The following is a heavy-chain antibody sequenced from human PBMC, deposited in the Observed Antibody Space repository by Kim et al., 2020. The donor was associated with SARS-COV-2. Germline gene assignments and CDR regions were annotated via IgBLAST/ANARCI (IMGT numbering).Heavy chain of an antibody. V-gene: IGHV4-31*03. CDR3: ARDSRPGATYYYYGMDV. D-gene: IGHD6-6*01. CDR1: GGSISSGGYY. J-gene: IGHJ6*02. CDR2: IYYSGST. Sequence: SETLSLTCTVSGGSISSGGYYWSWIRQHPGKGLEWIGYIYYSGSTYYNPSLKSRVTISVDTSKNQFSLKLSSVTAADTAVYYCARDSRPGATYYYYGMDVWGQGTTVTVSS.